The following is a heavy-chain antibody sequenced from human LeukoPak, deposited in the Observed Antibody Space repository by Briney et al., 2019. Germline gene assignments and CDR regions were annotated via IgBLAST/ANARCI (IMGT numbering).Heavy chain of an antibody. CDR3: ARDRTYYDILTGFRSGYYLDY. Sequence: GGSLRLSCAASGFTVSSNYMSWVRQAPGKGLEWVSVIYSGGSTYYADSVKGRFTISRDNSKNTLYLQMNSLRAEDTAVYYCARDRTYYDILTGFRSGYYLDYWGQGTLVTVSS. J-gene: IGHJ4*02. D-gene: IGHD3-9*01. CDR2: IYSGGST. CDR1: GFTVSSNY. V-gene: IGHV3-53*01.